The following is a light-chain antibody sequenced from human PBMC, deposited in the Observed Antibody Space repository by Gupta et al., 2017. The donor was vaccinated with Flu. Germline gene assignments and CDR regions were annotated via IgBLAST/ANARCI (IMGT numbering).Light chain of an antibody. J-gene: IGKJ4*01. CDR3: QQYDHYPCT. CDR1: QSISSW. CDR2: KAS. Sequence: PSSLSASAGDTVTITCRASQSISSWLAWYQQTPVKAPKLLIYKASNIASGVPSRFSGSGSGTEFTLTISSLQPDDFAAYHCQQYDHYPCTFGRGTKVEVK. V-gene: IGKV1-5*03.